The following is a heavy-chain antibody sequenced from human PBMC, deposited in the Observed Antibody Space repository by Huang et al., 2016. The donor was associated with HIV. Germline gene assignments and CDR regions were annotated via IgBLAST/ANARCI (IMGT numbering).Heavy chain of an antibody. CDR2: IGSDSSYI. CDR1: GLAFSSYG. D-gene: IGHD6-19*01. J-gene: IGHJ5*02. V-gene: IGHV3-21*02. Sequence: EVELVESGGGLVKPGGSLRLSCAASGLAFSSYGMNWGRQAPGKGLEWVAFIGSDSSYIYYSDSVKGRVTISRDNAKSSIYLQLDSLRAEDTAVYYCAYQQWLVGGLNHWGQGTLVVVSS. CDR3: AYQQWLVGGLNH.